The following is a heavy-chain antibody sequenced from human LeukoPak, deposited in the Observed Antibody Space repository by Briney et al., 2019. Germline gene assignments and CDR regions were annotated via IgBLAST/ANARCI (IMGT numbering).Heavy chain of an antibody. CDR1: GGSISSSSYY. V-gene: IGHV4-39*01. D-gene: IGHD2-15*01. J-gene: IGHJ5*02. CDR3: ARRGGYCSGGSCYSWFDP. Sequence: SETLSLTCTVSGGSISSSSYYWGWIRQPPGKGLEWIGSIYYSGSTYYNPSLKSRVTISVDTSKNQFSLKLSSATAADTAVYYCARRGGYCSGGSCYSWFDPWGQGTLVTVSS. CDR2: IYYSGST.